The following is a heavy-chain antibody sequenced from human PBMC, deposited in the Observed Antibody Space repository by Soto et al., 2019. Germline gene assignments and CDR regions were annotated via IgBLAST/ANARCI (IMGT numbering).Heavy chain of an antibody. CDR1: GDSLSHYY. Sequence: SETLSLTCTVSGDSLSHYYWSWIRQPPGKGLEWIGYVDYSGFTNYNASLKSRVTMSLDPSKKQFSLILSSVSAADTATYYCAILVSSWLQVDSCGQGTLVTVSS. CDR3: AILVSSWLQVDS. CDR2: VDYSGFT. V-gene: IGHV4-59*13. D-gene: IGHD6-13*01. J-gene: IGHJ5*01.